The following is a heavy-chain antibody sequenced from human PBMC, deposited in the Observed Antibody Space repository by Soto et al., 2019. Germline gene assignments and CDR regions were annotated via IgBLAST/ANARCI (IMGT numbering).Heavy chain of an antibody. Sequence: GESLKISCKGSGYSFTSYWIGWVRQMPGKGLEWMGIIYPGDSDTRYSPSFQGQVTISADKSISTAYLQWSSLKASDTAMYYCARFAVVPATNDAFDIWGQGTMVTVSS. CDR1: GYSFTSYW. D-gene: IGHD2-2*01. V-gene: IGHV5-51*01. CDR3: ARFAVVPATNDAFDI. J-gene: IGHJ3*02. CDR2: IYPGDSDT.